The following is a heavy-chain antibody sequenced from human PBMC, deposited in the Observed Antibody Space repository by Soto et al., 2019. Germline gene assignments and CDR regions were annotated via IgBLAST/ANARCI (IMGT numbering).Heavy chain of an antibody. Sequence: GASVKVSCKASGYTFTGYYMHWVRQAPGQGLEWMGWINPNSGGTNYAQKFQGWVTMTRDTSISTAYMELSRLRSDDTAVYYCARDSRYNWNDGSPYYFDYWGQGTLVTVSS. V-gene: IGHV1-2*04. J-gene: IGHJ4*02. CDR3: ARDSRYNWNDGSPYYFDY. D-gene: IGHD1-20*01. CDR2: INPNSGGT. CDR1: GYTFTGYY.